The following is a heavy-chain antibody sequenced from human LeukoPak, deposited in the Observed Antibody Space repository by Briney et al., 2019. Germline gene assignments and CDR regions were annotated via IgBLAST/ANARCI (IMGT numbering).Heavy chain of an antibody. V-gene: IGHV3-23*01. CDR2: ITGSGGST. J-gene: IGHJ3*02. CDR3: AKAHLWVGDAFDI. D-gene: IGHD3-10*01. CDR1: GFTFSSYA. Sequence: PGGSLRLSCAASGFTFSSYAMSWVRQAPGKGLEWVSAITGSGGSTYYADSVKGRFTISRDNSKNTLYLQMNSLRAEDTAVYYCAKAHLWVGDAFDIWGQGTMVTVSS.